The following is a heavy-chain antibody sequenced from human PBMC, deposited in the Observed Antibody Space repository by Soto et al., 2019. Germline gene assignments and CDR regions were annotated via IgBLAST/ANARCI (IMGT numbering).Heavy chain of an antibody. Sequence: SVKVSCKASGGTFSSYAISWVRQAPGQGLEWMGGIIPIFGTANYAQKFQGRVTITADESTSTAYMELSSLRSEDTAVYYCASDYCSSTCGYTQRYYYYGMEFWGQATRVTVFS. CDR3: ASDYCSSTCGYTQRYYYYGMEF. J-gene: IGHJ6*02. CDR2: IIPIFGTA. D-gene: IGHD2-2*02. V-gene: IGHV1-69*13. CDR1: GGTFSSYA.